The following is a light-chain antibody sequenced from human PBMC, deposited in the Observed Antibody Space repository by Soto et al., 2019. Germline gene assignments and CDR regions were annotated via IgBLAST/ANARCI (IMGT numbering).Light chain of an antibody. J-gene: IGLJ3*02. Sequence: QSVLTQPASVSGSPGQSITISCTGTSSDVGAYNYVSWYQQHPGKVPKLIIYDVINRPSGVSSRFSGSKSVSTASLTISGLQAEDEAAYYRTSYPSGVTLVFGRGIKLTVL. CDR2: DVI. CDR1: SSDVGAYNY. CDR3: TSYPSGVTLV. V-gene: IGLV2-14*01.